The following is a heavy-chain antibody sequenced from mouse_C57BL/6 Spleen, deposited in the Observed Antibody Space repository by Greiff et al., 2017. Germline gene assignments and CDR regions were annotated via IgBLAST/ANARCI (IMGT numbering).Heavy chain of an antibody. Sequence: EVQLQQSGPELVKPGASVKIPCKASGYTFTDYNMDWVKQSHGKSLEWIGDINPNNGGTIYNQKFKGKATLPVDKSSSTAYMGLRSLTSEDTAVYYCAREEDYGSSMDYWGQGTSVTVSS. D-gene: IGHD2-2*01. CDR1: GYTFTDYN. CDR3: AREEDYGSSMDY. CDR2: INPNNGGT. V-gene: IGHV1-18*01. J-gene: IGHJ4*01.